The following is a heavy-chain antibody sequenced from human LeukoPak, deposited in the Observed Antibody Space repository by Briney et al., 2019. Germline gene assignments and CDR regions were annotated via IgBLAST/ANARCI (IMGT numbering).Heavy chain of an antibody. Sequence: PSETLSLTCTVSGDSIINYYWSWIRQPPGKGLEWVGYIYYSGGTYYNPSLKSRVTISVDTSKNQFSLKLSSVTAADTAVYYCARVGKCDSSGYFCFDYWGQGTLVTVSS. CDR2: IYYSGGT. V-gene: IGHV4-59*06. J-gene: IGHJ4*02. D-gene: IGHD3-22*01. CDR1: GDSIINYY. CDR3: ARVGKCDSSGYFCFDY.